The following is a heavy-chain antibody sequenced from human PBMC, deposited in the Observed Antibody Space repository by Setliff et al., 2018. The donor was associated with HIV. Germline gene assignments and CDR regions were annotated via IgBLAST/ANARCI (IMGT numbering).Heavy chain of an antibody. V-gene: IGHV4-38-2*02. J-gene: IGHJ4*02. CDR1: GYPISSGYY. CDR2: IYHSGTT. D-gene: IGHD3-22*01. CDR3: GGNGYYSIDY. Sequence: SETLSLTCTVSGYPISSGYYWGWIRQPPGKGLEWIGSIYHSGTTYYNPSLKSRVTISVDKSKSQFSLKLNSVTAADTAVYYCGGNGYYSIDYWGQGTLVTVSS.